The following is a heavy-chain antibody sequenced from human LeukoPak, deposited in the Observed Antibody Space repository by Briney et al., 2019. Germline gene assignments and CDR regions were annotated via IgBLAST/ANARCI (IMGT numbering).Heavy chain of an antibody. Sequence: PGGSLSLSCAASGFPFSSNYMSWVRQAPGKGLEGVSVIYSGDSTYYADSVKGRFTISRDNSKNTLYLQMNSLRAEDTAVYYCASLSPLYYDSSGYSYWGQGTLVTVSS. CDR1: GFPFSSNY. CDR2: IYSGDST. V-gene: IGHV3-53*01. CDR3: ASLSPLYYDSSGYSY. J-gene: IGHJ4*02. D-gene: IGHD3-22*01.